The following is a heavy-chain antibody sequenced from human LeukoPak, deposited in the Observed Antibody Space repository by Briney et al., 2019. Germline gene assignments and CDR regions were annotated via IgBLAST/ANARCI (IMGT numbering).Heavy chain of an antibody. J-gene: IGHJ4*02. Sequence: ASVKVSCKASGYTFTGYYMHWVRQAPGQGLEWMGWINPNSGGANYAQNFQGRVTMTTDTSISTAYMELRRLRSDDTAVYYCARDGSGSYHHYDYWGQGTLVTVSS. CDR2: INPNSGGA. CDR1: GYTFTGYY. V-gene: IGHV1-2*02. CDR3: ARDGSGSYHHYDY. D-gene: IGHD3-10*01.